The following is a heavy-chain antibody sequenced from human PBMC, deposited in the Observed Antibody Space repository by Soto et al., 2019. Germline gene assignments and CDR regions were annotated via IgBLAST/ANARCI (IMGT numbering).Heavy chain of an antibody. J-gene: IGHJ6*02. V-gene: IGHV3-7*05. CDR3: AGSYPYDYYYGMDV. CDR2: IKQDGSEK. Sequence: GGSLRLSCAASGFTFSSYWMSWVRQAPGKGLEWVANIKQDGSEKYYVDSVKGRFTISRDNAKNSLYLQMNSLRAEETAVYYCAGSYPYDYYYGMDVWGQGTTVTVSS. D-gene: IGHD3-10*01. CDR1: GFTFSSYW.